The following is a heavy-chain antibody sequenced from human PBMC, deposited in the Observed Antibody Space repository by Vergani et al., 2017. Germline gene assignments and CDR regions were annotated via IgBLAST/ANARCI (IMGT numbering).Heavy chain of an antibody. CDR1: GYTFTSYD. J-gene: IGHJ6*02. CDR2: MNPNSGNT. Sequence: QVQLVQSGAEVKKPGASVKVSCKASGYTFTSYDINWVRQATGQGLEWMGWMNPNSGNTGYAQKFQGRVTMTRNTSISTAYMELSSLRSEDTAVSYCARGRPTAAGSGSYYYYYGMDVWGQGTTVTVSS. CDR3: ARGRPTAAGSGSYYYYYGMDV. V-gene: IGHV1-8*01. D-gene: IGHD6-13*01.